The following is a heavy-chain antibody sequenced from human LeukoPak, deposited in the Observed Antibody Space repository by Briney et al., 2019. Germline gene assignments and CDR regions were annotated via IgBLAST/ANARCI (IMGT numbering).Heavy chain of an antibody. D-gene: IGHD6-19*01. V-gene: IGHV3-23*01. CDR2: ISGSGGST. J-gene: IGHJ4*02. CDR3: AKDGQRVLYSSGFSYFDY. Sequence: GGSLRLSCAASGFTFSSYGMTWVRQASGKGLEWDSAISGSGGSTYYADSVKGRFTISRDNSKNTLYLQMNSLRADDTAVYYCAKDGQRVLYSSGFSYFDYWGRGTLVTVSS. CDR1: GFTFSSYG.